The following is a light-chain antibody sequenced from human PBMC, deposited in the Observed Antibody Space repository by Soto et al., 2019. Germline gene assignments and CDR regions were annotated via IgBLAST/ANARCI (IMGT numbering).Light chain of an antibody. J-gene: IGLJ2*01. V-gene: IGLV2-8*01. Sequence: QSALTQPPSASGSPGQSVTISCTGTSSDVGGYNYVSWYQQHPGKAPKLMIYEVSKRPSGVPDRFSGSKSGNTASLTVSGLLAEDEADYYCSSYAGSNVVLGGGTKLTVL. CDR1: SSDVGGYNY. CDR3: SSYAGSNVV. CDR2: EVS.